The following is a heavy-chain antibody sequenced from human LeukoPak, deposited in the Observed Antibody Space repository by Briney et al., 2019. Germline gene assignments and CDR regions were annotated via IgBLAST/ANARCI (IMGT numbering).Heavy chain of an antibody. V-gene: IGHV4-59*01. CDR2: IYYSGST. J-gene: IGHJ3*02. CDR1: GGSISSYY. CDR3: ARYYAIDAFDI. D-gene: IGHD3-16*01. Sequence: SETLSLTCTVSGGSISSYYWTWIRQPPGKGLEWIGYIYYSGSTNYNPSPKSRVTISVDTSKNQFSLKPSSVTAADKAVYYCARYYAIDAFDIWGQGTMVTVSS.